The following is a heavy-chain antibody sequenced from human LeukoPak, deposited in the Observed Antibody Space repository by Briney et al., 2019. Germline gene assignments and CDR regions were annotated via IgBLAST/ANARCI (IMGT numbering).Heavy chain of an antibody. V-gene: IGHV4-59*12. CDR3: ASAVGASGWSDAFDI. CDR2: IYYSGST. CDR1: GGSISSYY. D-gene: IGHD6-19*01. J-gene: IGHJ3*02. Sequence: SETLSLTCTVSGGSISSYYWSWIRQPPGKGLEWIGYIYYSGSTNYNPSLKSRVTISVDTSKNQFSLKLSSVTAADTAVYYCASAVGASGWSDAFDIWGQGTMVTVSS.